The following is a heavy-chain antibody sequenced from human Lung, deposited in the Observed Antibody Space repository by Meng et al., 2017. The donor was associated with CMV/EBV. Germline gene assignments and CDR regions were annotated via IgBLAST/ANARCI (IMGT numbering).Heavy chain of an antibody. CDR1: GFTFSDHY. D-gene: IGHD6-13*01. CDR2: SRNKANSYTT. J-gene: IGHJ4*02. Sequence: GGSLRLXCAASGFTFSDHYMDWVRQAPGKGLEWVGRSRNKANSYTTDYAASVKGRFTISRDDSKNSLYLQMNSLKTEDTAVYYCASIAKYSSSWHNWGQGTLVTAPQ. CDR3: ASIAKYSSSWHN. V-gene: IGHV3-72*01.